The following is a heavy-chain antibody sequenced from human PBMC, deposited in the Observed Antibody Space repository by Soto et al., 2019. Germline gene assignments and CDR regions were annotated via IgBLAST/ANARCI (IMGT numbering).Heavy chain of an antibody. CDR2: INYGGST. CDR1: GGSISSYY. V-gene: IGHV4-59*08. D-gene: IGHD3-10*01. J-gene: IGHJ3*02. CDR3: ASTGIGDAFDI. Sequence: SETLSLTCTVSGGSISSYYWSWIRQPPGKGLEWIGNINYGGSTNYNPSLKSRVTISVDTSKNHSSLKLTFVTAADTAVYYCASTGIGDAFDIWGQGTMVTVSS.